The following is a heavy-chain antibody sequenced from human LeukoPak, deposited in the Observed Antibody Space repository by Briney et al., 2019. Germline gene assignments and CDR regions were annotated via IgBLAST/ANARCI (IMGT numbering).Heavy chain of an antibody. CDR1: GGSISSYY. V-gene: IGHV4-59*01. D-gene: IGHD3-9*01. J-gene: IGHJ3*02. CDR2: IYYSGST. CDR3: ARWGRYFDWLGHAFDI. Sequence: PSETLSLTCTVSGGSISSYYWSWIRQPPGKGLEWIGYIYYSGSTNYTPSLKSRVTISVDTSKNQFSLKLSSVTAADTAVYYCARWGRYFDWLGHAFDIWGQGTMVTVSS.